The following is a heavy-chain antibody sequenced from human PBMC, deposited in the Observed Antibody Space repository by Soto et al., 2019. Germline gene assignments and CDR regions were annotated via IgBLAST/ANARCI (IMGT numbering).Heavy chain of an antibody. J-gene: IGHJ4*02. CDR1: RDTFSIYD. CDR3: ARGPRNWGFDY. CDR2: MNPITGET. V-gene: IGHV1-8*01. D-gene: IGHD7-27*01. Sequence: QVQLVQSGAEVKKPGASVRVSCKASRDTFSIYDINWIRQATGPGLEWLGWMNPITGETGYAQKFQGRVTLTRDTSITTAYMELSSLKSEDTAVYYCARGPRNWGFDYWGQGTLVTVPS.